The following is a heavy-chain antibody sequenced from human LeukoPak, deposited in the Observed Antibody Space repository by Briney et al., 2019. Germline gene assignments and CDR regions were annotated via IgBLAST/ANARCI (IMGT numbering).Heavy chain of an antibody. CDR3: ARLFCPRYYDFWSGYSNPQYYFDY. CDR1: GGSVSSSSYY. Sequence: PSETLSLTCTVSGGSVSSSSYYWGWIRQPPGKGLEWIGSIYYSGSTYYNPSLKSRVTISVDTSKNQFSLKLSSVTVADTAVYYCARLFCPRYYDFWSGYSNPQYYFDYWGQGTLVTVSS. J-gene: IGHJ4*02. CDR2: IYYSGST. V-gene: IGHV4-39*01. D-gene: IGHD3-3*01.